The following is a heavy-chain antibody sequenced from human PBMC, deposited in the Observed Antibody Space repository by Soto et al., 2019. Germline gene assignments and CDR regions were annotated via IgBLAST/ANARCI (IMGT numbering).Heavy chain of an antibody. D-gene: IGHD1-26*01. CDR2: IYYSGST. CDR1: GGSISSSSYY. J-gene: IGHJ4*02. V-gene: IGHV4-39*01. Sequence: QLQLQESGPGLVKPSETLSLTCTVSGGSISSSSYYWGWIRQPPGKGLEWIGSIYYSGSTYYNPYLKGRVTISVDTSKNQFSMQLSSVTAADTAVYYCARLFPHSGSYLDYWGQGTLVTVSS. CDR3: ARLFPHSGSYLDY.